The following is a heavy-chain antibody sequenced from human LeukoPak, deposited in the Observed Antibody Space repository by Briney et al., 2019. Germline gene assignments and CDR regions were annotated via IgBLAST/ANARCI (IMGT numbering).Heavy chain of an antibody. CDR1: GGSISSYY. J-gene: IGHJ6*03. CDR2: IYYSGST. D-gene: IGHD3-10*01. V-gene: IGHV4-39*07. CDR3: ARGRSSMVRGYYYYYMDV. Sequence: SETLSLTCTVSGGSISSYYWGWIRQPPGKGLEWIGSIYYSGSTYYNPSLKSRVTISVDTSKNQFSLKLSSVTAADTAVYYCARGRSSMVRGYYYYYMDVWGKGTTVTISS.